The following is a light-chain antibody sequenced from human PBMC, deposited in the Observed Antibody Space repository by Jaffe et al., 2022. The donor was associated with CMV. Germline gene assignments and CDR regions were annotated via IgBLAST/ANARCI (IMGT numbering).Light chain of an antibody. Sequence: IVLTQSPGTLSLSPGERATLSCRASQNVNSFYLAWYQQKPGQAPRLLIFGASTRASGIPDRFSGSGSGTDFTLTITRLEPEDFAVYYCQQYSSSSWTFGQGTKVEIK. V-gene: IGKV3-20*01. CDR3: QQYSSSSWT. CDR2: GAS. J-gene: IGKJ1*01. CDR1: QNVNSFY.